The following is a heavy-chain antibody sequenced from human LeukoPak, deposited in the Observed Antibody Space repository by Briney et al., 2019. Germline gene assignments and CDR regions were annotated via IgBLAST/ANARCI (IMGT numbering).Heavy chain of an antibody. V-gene: IGHV3-7*01. CDR1: GFTFSSYW. CDR2: IRGDGSER. CDR3: ARDTGCTNGVCYMEGWFDP. Sequence: GGFLRLSCAASGFTFSSYWMTWVRQTPGKGLEWVAHIRGDGSERYYADSVKGRFTISRDNSKNTLYLQMNSLRAEDTAVYYCARDTGCTNGVCYMEGWFDPWGQGTLVTVSS. J-gene: IGHJ5*02. D-gene: IGHD2-8*01.